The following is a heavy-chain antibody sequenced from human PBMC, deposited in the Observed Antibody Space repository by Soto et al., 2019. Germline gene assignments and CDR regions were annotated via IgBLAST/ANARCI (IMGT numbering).Heavy chain of an antibody. D-gene: IGHD2-15*01. V-gene: IGHV1-3*01. CDR1: GYTFTSYA. Sequence: QVQLVQSGAEVKKPGASVKVSCKASGYTFTSYAMHWVRQAPGKRLEWMGWINAGNGNTKYSQKFQGRVTITRDTSASTAYMELSSLRSEDTAVYYCAKMSGGSFFDYWGQGTLVTVSS. CDR2: INAGNGNT. CDR3: AKMSGGSFFDY. J-gene: IGHJ4*02.